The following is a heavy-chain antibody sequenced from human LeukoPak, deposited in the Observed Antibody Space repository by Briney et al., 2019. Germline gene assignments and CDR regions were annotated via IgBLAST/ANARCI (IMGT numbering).Heavy chain of an antibody. J-gene: IGHJ4*02. V-gene: IGHV3-30*02. CDR3: ARRSVTTFDY. CDR1: GFTFSSYG. D-gene: IGHD4-17*01. Sequence: GGSLRLSCAASGFTFSSYGMHWVRQAPGKGPEWVAFIRYDGSNKYYADSVKGRFTISRDNSKNTLYLQMSSLRADDTAVYYCARRSVTTFDYWGQGTLVTVSS. CDR2: IRYDGSNK.